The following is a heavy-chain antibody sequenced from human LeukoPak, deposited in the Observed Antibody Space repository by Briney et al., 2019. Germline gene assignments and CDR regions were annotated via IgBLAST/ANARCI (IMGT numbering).Heavy chain of an antibody. Sequence: VASVKVSCKASGYTFTSYYIHWVRQAPGQGLEWMGIINPSGGSTSYAQKFQARVTMTRDTSTSTVYMELSSLRSEDTAVYYCARSGSGSSDYYYYMDVWGKGTTVTVSS. CDR1: GYTFTSYY. CDR3: ARSGSGSSDYYYYMDV. D-gene: IGHD3-10*01. CDR2: INPSGGST. J-gene: IGHJ6*03. V-gene: IGHV1-46*03.